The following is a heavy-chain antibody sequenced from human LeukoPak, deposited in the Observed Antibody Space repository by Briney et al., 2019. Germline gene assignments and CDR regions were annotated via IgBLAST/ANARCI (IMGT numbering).Heavy chain of an antibody. CDR1: GYTFTSYG. CDR3: ARVGYAPNYYYYYMDV. Sequence: ASVKVSCKASGYTFTSYGISWVRQAPGQGLEWMGWISAYNGNTNYAQKLQGRVTMTTDTSTSTAYMELRSLRSDDTAVYYCARVGYAPNYYYYYMDVWGKGTTVTISS. V-gene: IGHV1-18*01. D-gene: IGHD5-18*01. CDR2: ISAYNGNT. J-gene: IGHJ6*03.